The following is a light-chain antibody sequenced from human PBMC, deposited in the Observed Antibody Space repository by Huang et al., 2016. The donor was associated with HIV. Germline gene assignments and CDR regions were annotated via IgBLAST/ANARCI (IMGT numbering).Light chain of an antibody. V-gene: IGKV1-5*01. J-gene: IGKJ1*01. CDR2: DAS. CDR3: QQYNLYPWT. CDR1: QNVSRW. Sequence: DIQMTQSPPTLSASVGDRVTITCRASQNVSRWLAWYQQKPGKAPKLLIFDASNLESGVSSRFSGSGSGTEFTLTISSLQPDNFATYYCQQYNLYPWTFGQGTKVEIK.